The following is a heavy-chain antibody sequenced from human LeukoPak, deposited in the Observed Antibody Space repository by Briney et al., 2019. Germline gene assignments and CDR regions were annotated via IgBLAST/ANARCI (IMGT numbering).Heavy chain of an antibody. CDR3: GKDFTIFGVVRGVDY. CDR1: GFTFSSYG. Sequence: GGSLRLSCAASGFTFSSYGMHWVRQAPGKGLEWVAFIRYDGSNKYYADSVKGRFTISRDNSKNTLYLQMNSLRAEDTAVYYCGKDFTIFGVVRGVDYWGQGTLVTVSS. D-gene: IGHD3-3*01. J-gene: IGHJ4*02. CDR2: IRYDGSNK. V-gene: IGHV3-30*02.